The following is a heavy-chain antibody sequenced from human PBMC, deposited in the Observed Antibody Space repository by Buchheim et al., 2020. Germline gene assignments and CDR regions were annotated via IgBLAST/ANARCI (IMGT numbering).Heavy chain of an antibody. J-gene: IGHJ4*02. CDR2: IRGEADGGTT. Sequence: EVRLVESGGGLVKPGGSLRLSCAASGFAFSKAWMNWVRQAPGKGLEWGGRIRGEADGGTTDYAAPVKGRFTISRDDSKSTLYLQMNSLTTEDTAVYYCITELHGWVGGYDYSYWGQGT. CDR1: GFAFSKAW. D-gene: IGHD5-12*01. V-gene: IGHV3-15*07. CDR3: ITELHGWVGGYDYSY.